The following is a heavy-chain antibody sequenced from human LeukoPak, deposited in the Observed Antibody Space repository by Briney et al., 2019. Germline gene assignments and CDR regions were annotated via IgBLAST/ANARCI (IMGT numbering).Heavy chain of an antibody. CDR1: GFTFSNYA. CDR2: ISSNGGST. Sequence: GGSLRLSCAASGFTFSNYAMHWVRQAPGKGLEYVSTISSNGGSTYYANSVKGRFTISRDNSKNTLYLQMGILRAEDMAVYYSARDRGTLPGYFDYWGQGTLVTVSS. V-gene: IGHV3-64*01. D-gene: IGHD1-7*01. CDR3: ARDRGTLPGYFDY. J-gene: IGHJ4*02.